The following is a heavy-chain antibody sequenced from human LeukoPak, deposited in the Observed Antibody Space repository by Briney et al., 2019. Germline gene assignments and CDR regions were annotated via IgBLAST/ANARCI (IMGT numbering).Heavy chain of an antibody. CDR3: ATEVVPAAITPG. CDR2: INHSGST. CDR1: GGPFSGYY. D-gene: IGHD2-2*01. V-gene: IGHV4-34*01. Sequence: SETLSLTCAVYGGPFSGYYWSWIRQPPGKGLEWIGEINHSGSTNYNPSLKSRVTISVDTSKIQFSLKLSSVTAADTAVYYCATEVVPAAITPGWGQGTLVTVSS. J-gene: IGHJ4*02.